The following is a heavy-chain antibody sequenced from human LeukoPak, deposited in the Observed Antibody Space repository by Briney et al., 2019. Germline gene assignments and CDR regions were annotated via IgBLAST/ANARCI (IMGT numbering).Heavy chain of an antibody. CDR3: ARDSPSSYSSSWPSSIDY. CDR2: ISSSSSYI. Sequence: RGSLRLSCAASGFTFSSYSMNWVRQAPGKGLEWVSSISSSSSYIYYADSVKGRFTISRDNAKNSLYLQMNSLIAEDTAVYYCARDSPSSYSSSWPSSIDYWGQGTLVTVSS. CDR1: GFTFSSYS. V-gene: IGHV3-21*01. J-gene: IGHJ4*02. D-gene: IGHD6-13*01.